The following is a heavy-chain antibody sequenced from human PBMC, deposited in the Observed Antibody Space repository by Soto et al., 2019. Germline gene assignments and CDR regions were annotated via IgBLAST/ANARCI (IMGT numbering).Heavy chain of an antibody. D-gene: IGHD4-4*01. CDR2: IIPIFGTA. J-gene: IGHJ4*02. CDR3: ARNTVTTFRAYDY. V-gene: IGHV1-69*06. Sequence: ASVKVSCKASGGTFSSYAISWVRQAPGQGLEWMGGIIPIFGTANYARKFQGRVTITADKSTSTAYMELSSLRSEDTAVYYCARNTVTTFRAYDYWGQGTLVTVSS. CDR1: GGTFSSYA.